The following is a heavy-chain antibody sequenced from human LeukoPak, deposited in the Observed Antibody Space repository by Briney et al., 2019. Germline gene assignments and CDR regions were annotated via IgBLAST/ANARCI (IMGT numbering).Heavy chain of an antibody. V-gene: IGHV1-18*01. J-gene: IGHJ4*02. D-gene: IGHD6-13*01. CDR3: ASGTVEQQLVV. Sequence: AAVKVSCKPSGYTVTRYGISWVRQAPGQGREWMGWISAYNGDTNYAHKLQGRVNMTTDTSTSTASMKLRSLRSDDTAVYYCASGTVEQQLVVWGQGTLVTVSS. CDR2: ISAYNGDT. CDR1: GYTVTRYG.